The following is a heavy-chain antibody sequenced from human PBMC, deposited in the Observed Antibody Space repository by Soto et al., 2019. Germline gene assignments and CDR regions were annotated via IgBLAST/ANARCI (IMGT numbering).Heavy chain of an antibody. CDR1: GYNFMRYG. J-gene: IGHJ5*02. CDR3: ARWISGGYSDWFDP. D-gene: IGHD1-26*01. CDR2: INVDNGET. V-gene: IGHV1-18*04. Sequence: QVQLVQSGAEVKKPGASVKVSCKASGYNFMRYGFTWVRQAPGQGLEWMGWINVDNGETKYPQKIQGRVTMTTDSSTSTVYMELSSLTSDDTDVYYCARWISGGYSDWFDPWGHGTLVTVSS.